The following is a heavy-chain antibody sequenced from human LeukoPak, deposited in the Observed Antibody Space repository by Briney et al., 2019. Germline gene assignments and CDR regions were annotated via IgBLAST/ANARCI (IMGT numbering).Heavy chain of an antibody. V-gene: IGHV3-33*08. D-gene: IGHD3-9*01. CDR2: IWSDGSNK. Sequence: GRSLRLSCVASGFSFNSFGMSWVRQAPGKGLEWVAVIWSDGSNKYYADSVKGRFTISRDNSKNTLYLQMNSLRAEDTAVYYCARDKYDILTGNHDYDFDYWGQGTLVTVSS. CDR1: GFSFNSFG. J-gene: IGHJ4*02. CDR3: ARDKYDILTGNHDYDFDY.